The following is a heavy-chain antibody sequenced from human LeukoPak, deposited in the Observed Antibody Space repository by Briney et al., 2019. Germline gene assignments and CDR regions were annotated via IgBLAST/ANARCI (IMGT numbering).Heavy chain of an antibody. V-gene: IGHV6-1*01. CDR3: ARRRYYDYTGFFDY. CDR2: TFYRSKWYN. CDR1: GDSVSSNNAA. D-gene: IGHD3-22*01. J-gene: IGHJ4*02. Sequence: SQTLSLTIAISGDSVSSNNAAWNWIRQSPSRGLESLGRTFYRSKWYNDYVESVKSRIIINPDTSKNEFSLQLNSVTPEDTAVYYCARRRYYDYTGFFDYWGQGTLVTVSS.